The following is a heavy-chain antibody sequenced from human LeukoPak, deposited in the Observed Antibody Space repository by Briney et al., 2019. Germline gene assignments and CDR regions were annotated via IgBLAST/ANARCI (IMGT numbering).Heavy chain of an antibody. J-gene: IGHJ4*02. CDR2: IRQDGSEE. V-gene: IGHV3-7*01. CDR1: GFTFSSYW. D-gene: IGHD3-22*01. CDR3: ARDGDDSSGYYGDY. Sequence: GGSLRLSCAASGFTFSSYWMSWVRQAPGKGLEWVANIRQDGSEEFYVDSVKGRFTVSRDNAKNSLYLQMNSLRAEDTAVYYCARDGDDSSGYYGDYWGQGTLVTVSS.